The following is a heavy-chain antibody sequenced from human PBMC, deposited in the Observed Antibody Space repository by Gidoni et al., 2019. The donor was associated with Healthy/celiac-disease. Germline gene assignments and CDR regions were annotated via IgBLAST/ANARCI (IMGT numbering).Heavy chain of an antibody. J-gene: IGHJ6*02. CDR3: ARDHNSGAIFGVVIIRDYYYYGMDV. Sequence: QVQLVEYGGGLVKTGGSLRLSCAPSGFPLSDHYMRWTSRAHGKGLEGGSYIRSSGRTIYYAGSVKGGFTMSRDNAKNSLYLQMNSRRAEDTAVYYCARDHNSGAIFGVVIIRDYYYYGMDVWGQGTTVTVSS. V-gene: IGHV3-11*01. CDR2: IRSSGRTI. CDR1: GFPLSDHY. D-gene: IGHD3-3*01.